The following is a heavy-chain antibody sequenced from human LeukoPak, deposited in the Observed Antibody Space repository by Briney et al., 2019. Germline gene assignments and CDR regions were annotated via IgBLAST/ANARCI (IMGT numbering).Heavy chain of an antibody. D-gene: IGHD4-17*01. CDR3: ARVTRYADWRDHYYMDV. J-gene: IGHJ6*03. CDR1: GFILSSYA. Sequence: GSLRLSCAASGFILSSYAMSWVRQAPGKGLEWVGNRHYSGRVYYSASLQSRATISVDTSKNQFPLKLNSLTAADTAVYFCARVTRYADWRDHYYMDVWGKGTTVIVSS. CDR2: RHYSGRV. V-gene: IGHV4-39*06.